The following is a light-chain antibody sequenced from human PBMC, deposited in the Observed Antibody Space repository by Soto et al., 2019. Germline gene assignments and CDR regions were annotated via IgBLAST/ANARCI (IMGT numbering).Light chain of an antibody. CDR1: QSISSY. CDR3: QQSYSTPRT. Sequence: DLQMTQSPSSLSASVGDRVTITCRASQSISSYLNWYQQKPGKAPKLLIYTASNLQSGVPSRFSGGASGTDFTLTISSLQPEDFATYYCQQSYSTPRTFGQGTKLEIK. J-gene: IGKJ2*01. V-gene: IGKV1-39*01. CDR2: TAS.